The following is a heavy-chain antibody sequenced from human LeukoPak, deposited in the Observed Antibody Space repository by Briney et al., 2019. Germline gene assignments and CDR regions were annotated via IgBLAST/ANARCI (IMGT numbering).Heavy chain of an antibody. CDR3: ARETYGSGSHPYYYGMDV. J-gene: IGHJ6*02. CDR1: GFTFSSYE. D-gene: IGHD3-10*01. V-gene: IGHV3-48*03. Sequence: GGSLRLSCAASGFTFSSYEMNWVRQAPGKGLEWVSYISSSGSTIYCADSVKGRFTISRDNAKNSLYLQMNSLRAEDTAVYYCARETYGSGSHPYYYGMDVWGQGTTVTVSS. CDR2: ISSSGSTI.